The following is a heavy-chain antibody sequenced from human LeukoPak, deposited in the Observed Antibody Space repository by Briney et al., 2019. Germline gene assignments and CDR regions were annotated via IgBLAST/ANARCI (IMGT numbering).Heavy chain of an antibody. D-gene: IGHD3/OR15-3a*01. CDR3: ARDPPALRGLLDY. V-gene: IGHV1-18*01. CDR2: ISAYNGNT. Sequence: GASVKVSCKASGYTFTSYDINGVRQATGQGREWMGWISAYNGNTNYAQKLQGRGTMTTDTSTRTAYMELRSLRSDDTAVYYCARDPPALRGLLDYWGQGTLVTVSS. J-gene: IGHJ4*02. CDR1: GYTFTSYD.